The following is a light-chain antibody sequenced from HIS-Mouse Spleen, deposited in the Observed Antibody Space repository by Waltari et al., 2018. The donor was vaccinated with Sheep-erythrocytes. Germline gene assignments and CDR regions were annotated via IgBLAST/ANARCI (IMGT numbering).Light chain of an antibody. Sequence: QSALTPPRSVSGSPDQSVTISCTGTSSDVAGYHSVSWYQQHPGKAPKLMIYDVSKRPSGVPDRFSGSKSGNTASLTISGLQAEEEAEYYCCSYAGSYNQVFATGTKVTVL. J-gene: IGLJ1*01. CDR1: SSDVAGYHS. CDR2: DVS. CDR3: CSYAGSYNQV. V-gene: IGLV2-11*01.